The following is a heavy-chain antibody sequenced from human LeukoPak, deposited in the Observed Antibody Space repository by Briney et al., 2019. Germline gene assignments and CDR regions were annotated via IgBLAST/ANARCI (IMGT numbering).Heavy chain of an antibody. Sequence: GGSLRLSCAASGFTFSDHYIDWVRQAPGKGLEWVRRARNRRNGYSTQYAASVKGRFTFSRDDSENTVYLQMNSLKTEDTAVYFCARIMRVDYGTYYFDYWGPGTLVTVSS. D-gene: IGHD4/OR15-4a*01. V-gene: IGHV3-72*01. J-gene: IGHJ4*02. CDR2: ARNRRNGYST. CDR1: GFTFSDHY. CDR3: ARIMRVDYGTYYFDY.